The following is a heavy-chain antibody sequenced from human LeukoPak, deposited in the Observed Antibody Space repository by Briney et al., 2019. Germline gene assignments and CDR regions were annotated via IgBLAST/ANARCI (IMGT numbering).Heavy chain of an antibody. J-gene: IGHJ4*02. CDR3: ARDRNYDFWSGYPKEVDY. CDR1: GYTFTCYY. CDR2: INPNSGGT. Sequence: ASVKVSCKASGYTFTCYYMHRVRQAPGQGLEWTGSINPNSGGTNYAQKFQGRVTMTRDTSISTAYMELSRLRSDDTAVYYCARDRNYDFWSGYPKEVDYWGQGTLVTVSS. D-gene: IGHD3-3*01. V-gene: IGHV1-2*02.